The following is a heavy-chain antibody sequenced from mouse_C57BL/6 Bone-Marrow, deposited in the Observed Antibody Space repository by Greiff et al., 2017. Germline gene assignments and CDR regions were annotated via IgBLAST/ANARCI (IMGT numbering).Heavy chain of an antibody. J-gene: IGHJ1*03. Sequence: EVQRVESGPGLVKPSQSLSLTCSVTGYSITSGYYWNWIRQFPGNKLEWMGYISYDGSNNYNPSLKNRISITRDTSKNQFFLKLNSVTTEDTATYYGARDRYYGSSYWYFDVWGTGTTVTVSA. D-gene: IGHD1-1*01. CDR2: ISYDGSN. CDR1: GYSITSGYY. CDR3: ARDRYYGSSYWYFDV. V-gene: IGHV3-6*01.